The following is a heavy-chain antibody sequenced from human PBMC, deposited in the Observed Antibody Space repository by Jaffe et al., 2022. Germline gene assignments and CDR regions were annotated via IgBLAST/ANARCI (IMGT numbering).Heavy chain of an antibody. Sequence: QVQLVQSGAEVKKPGASVKVSCKASGYTFTGYYMHWVRQAPGQGLEWMGWINPNSGGTNYAQKFQGRVTMTRDTSISTAYMELSRLRSDDTAVYYCAREADYGSGSYYTDPDAEYFQHWGQGTLVTVSS. CDR1: GYTFTGYY. CDR2: INPNSGGT. D-gene: IGHD3-10*01. CDR3: AREADYGSGSYYTDPDAEYFQH. J-gene: IGHJ1*01. V-gene: IGHV1-2*02.